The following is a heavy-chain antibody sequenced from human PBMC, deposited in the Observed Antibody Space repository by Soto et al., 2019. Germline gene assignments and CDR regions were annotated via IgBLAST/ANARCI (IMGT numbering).Heavy chain of an antibody. J-gene: IGHJ3*02. V-gene: IGHV1-46*01. D-gene: IGHD3-22*01. CDR3: ARTLDPYYSSGYYPIDAFDI. Sequence: ASVKVSCKASGYTFTSYYMHWVRQAPGQGLEWMGIINPSGGSTSYAQKFQGRVTMTRDTSTSTVYMELSSLRSEDTAVYYCARTLDPYYSSGYYPIDAFDIWGQGTMVTVSS. CDR2: INPSGGST. CDR1: GYTFTSYY.